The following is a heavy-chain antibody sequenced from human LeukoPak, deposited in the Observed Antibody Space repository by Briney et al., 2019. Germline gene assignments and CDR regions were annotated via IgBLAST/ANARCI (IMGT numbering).Heavy chain of an antibody. Sequence: SETLSLTCTVSGGSISSYYWSWIRQPPGKGLEWIGYIYYSGSTNYNPSLKSRVTISVDTSKNQFSLKLSSVTAADTAVYYCATVYGSGSYQLDYWGQGTLVTVSS. D-gene: IGHD3-10*01. CDR2: IYYSGST. V-gene: IGHV4-59*08. CDR1: GGSISSYY. CDR3: ATVYGSGSYQLDY. J-gene: IGHJ4*02.